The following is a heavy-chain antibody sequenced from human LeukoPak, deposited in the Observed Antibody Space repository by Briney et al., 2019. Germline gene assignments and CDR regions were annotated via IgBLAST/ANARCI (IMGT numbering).Heavy chain of an antibody. CDR1: GDSISSYY. D-gene: IGHD2-15*01. J-gene: IGHJ3*02. CDR3: AKWSESGHAFDI. V-gene: IGHV4-59*01. Sequence: SETLSLTCTVSGDSISSYYWNWIRQPPGKGLEWIGYVHYSGSSNYNPSLKSRVTMSVDTSKNQFSLNLNSVTAADTAVYYCAKWSESGHAFDIWGQGTRVTVSS. CDR2: VHYSGSS.